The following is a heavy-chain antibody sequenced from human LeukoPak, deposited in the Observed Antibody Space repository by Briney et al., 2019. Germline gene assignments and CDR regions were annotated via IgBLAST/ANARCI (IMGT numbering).Heavy chain of an antibody. D-gene: IGHD3-3*01. CDR3: ARGRGYDFWSGYCRAWFDP. CDR2: INHSGST. Sequence: SETLSLTCAVSGGSFSGYYWSWIRQPPGKGLEWIGEINHSGSTNYNPYLKSRVTISVDTSKNRFSLKLSSVTAADTAVYYCARGRGYDFWSGYCRAWFDPWGQGTLVTVSS. J-gene: IGHJ5*02. V-gene: IGHV4-34*01. CDR1: GGSFSGYY.